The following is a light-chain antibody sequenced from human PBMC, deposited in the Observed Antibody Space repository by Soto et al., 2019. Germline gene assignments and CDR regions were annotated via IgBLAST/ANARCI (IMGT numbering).Light chain of an antibody. CDR3: ATWDDSLGGPV. CDR1: SSNIGRNY. V-gene: IGLV1-47*01. CDR2: RDN. Sequence: QSVLTQTPSVSGTPGQRVNISCSGSSSNIGRNYVYWYHQFPGTAAKLLIYRDNERPSGVPDRFSGSKSGTSASLAISGPRSGDEADYHCATWDDSLGGPVFGGGTKLTVL. J-gene: IGLJ2*01.